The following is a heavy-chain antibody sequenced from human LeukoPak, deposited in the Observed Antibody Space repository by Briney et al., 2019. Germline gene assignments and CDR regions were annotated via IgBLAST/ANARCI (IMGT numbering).Heavy chain of an antibody. CDR3: ARSAAAGTGRPSFDY. V-gene: IGHV1-18*01. J-gene: IGHJ4*02. Sequence: ASVKVSCKASGYTFTSYGISWVRQAPGQGLEWMGWISAYNGNTNYAQKLQGRVTMTTDTSTSTAYMELRSLRSDDTAVYYCARSAAAGTGRPSFDYWGQGTLVTVSS. CDR2: ISAYNGNT. D-gene: IGHD6-13*01. CDR1: GYTFTSYG.